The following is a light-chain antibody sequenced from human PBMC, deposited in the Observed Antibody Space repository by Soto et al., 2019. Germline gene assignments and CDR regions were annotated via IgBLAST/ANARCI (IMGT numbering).Light chain of an antibody. Sequence: EIVLTQSPGTLSLSPGERATLSCRASQSVTSNYLAWYQHKPGQAPRLLTYGASTRATGIPARFSGSGSGTEFTLTISSLQPEDFAVYYCQQYYNWPRTFGQGAKVDIK. J-gene: IGKJ1*01. CDR1: QSVTSN. CDR2: GAS. CDR3: QQYYNWPRT. V-gene: IGKV3-15*01.